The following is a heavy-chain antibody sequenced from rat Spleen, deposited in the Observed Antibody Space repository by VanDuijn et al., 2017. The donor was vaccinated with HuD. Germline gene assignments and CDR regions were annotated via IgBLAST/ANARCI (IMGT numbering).Heavy chain of an antibody. V-gene: IGHV2-30*01. J-gene: IGHJ3*01. CDR3: ARAGSAAISLGNWFAY. Sequence: QVQLKESGPGLVQPSQTLSLTCTVSGFSLTSYNVHWVRQTTGKGLEWMGVIWTGGNTDYNSALISRLSISRDTSKSQVFLSMSSLQTEDTATYYCARAGSAAISLGNWFAYWGQGTLVTVSS. D-gene: IGHD1-2*01. CDR1: GFSLTSYN. CDR2: IWTGGNT.